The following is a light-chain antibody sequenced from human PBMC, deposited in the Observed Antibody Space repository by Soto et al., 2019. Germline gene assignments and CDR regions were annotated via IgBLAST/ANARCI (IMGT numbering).Light chain of an antibody. CDR1: QSVSSSY. Sequence: EIVLTQSPGTLSLSPGERATLSCRAGQSVSSSYLAWYQQKPGQAPRLLIYGASSRATGIPDRFSGSGSGADFTLTISRLEPEDFAVYYCQQYGSSPGITFGQGTRLEIK. V-gene: IGKV3-20*01. CDR2: GAS. J-gene: IGKJ5*01. CDR3: QQYGSSPGIT.